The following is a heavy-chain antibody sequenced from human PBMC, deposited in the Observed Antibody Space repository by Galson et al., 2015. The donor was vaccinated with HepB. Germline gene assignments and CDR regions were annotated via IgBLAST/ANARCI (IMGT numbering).Heavy chain of an antibody. CDR1: GFTFSSYA. V-gene: IGHV3-30-3*01. J-gene: IGHJ6*02. CDR2: ISYDGSNK. CDR3: AREPHVLMVHATFYGYYGMDV. D-gene: IGHD2-8*01. Sequence: SLRLSCAASGFTFSSYAMHWVRQAPGKGLEWVAVISYDGSNKYYADSVKGRFTISRDNSKNTLYLQMNSLRAEDTAVYYCAREPHVLMVHATFYGYYGMDVWGQGTTVTVSS.